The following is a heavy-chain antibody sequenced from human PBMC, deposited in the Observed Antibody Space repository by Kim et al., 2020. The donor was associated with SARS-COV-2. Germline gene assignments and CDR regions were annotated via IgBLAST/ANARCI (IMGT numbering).Heavy chain of an antibody. D-gene: IGHD3-3*01. J-gene: IGHJ4*02. V-gene: IGHV1-8*01. Sequence: AKEFQGRVTMTRNTSISTAYMELSSLRAEDTAVYYCARDNFCWSGYYFDYWGQGTLVTVSS. CDR3: ARDNFCWSGYYFDY.